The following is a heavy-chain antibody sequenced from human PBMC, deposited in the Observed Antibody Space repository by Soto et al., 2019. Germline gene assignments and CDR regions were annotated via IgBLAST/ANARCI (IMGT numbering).Heavy chain of an antibody. Sequence: GGSLRLSCAASGFTVSSNYMSWVRQAPGKGLEWVSVIYSGGSTYYADSVKGRFTISRDNSKNTLYLQMNSLRAEDTAVYYCARWRSRLRCFDYWGQGTLVTVSS. V-gene: IGHV3-66*01. CDR2: IYSGGST. J-gene: IGHJ4*02. CDR1: GFTVSSNY. CDR3: ARWRSRLRCFDY. D-gene: IGHD4-17*01.